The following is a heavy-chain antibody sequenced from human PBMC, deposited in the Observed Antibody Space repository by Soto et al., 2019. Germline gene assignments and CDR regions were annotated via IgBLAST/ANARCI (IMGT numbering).Heavy chain of an antibody. J-gene: IGHJ4*02. CDR2: IIPIFGTA. V-gene: IGHV1-69*01. D-gene: IGHD3-9*01. CDR3: ARGRRYYDILTGYSVGRYFDY. Sequence: QVQQVQSGAEVKKPGSSVKVSCKASGGTFSSYAISWVRQAPGQGLEWMGGIIPIFGTANYAQKFQGRVTITADESTSTAYMELSSLRSEDTAVYYCARGRRYYDILTGYSVGRYFDYWGQGTLVTVSS. CDR1: GGTFSSYA.